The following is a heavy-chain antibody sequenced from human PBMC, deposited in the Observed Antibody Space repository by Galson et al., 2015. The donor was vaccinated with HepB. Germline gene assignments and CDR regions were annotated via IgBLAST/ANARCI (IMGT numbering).Heavy chain of an antibody. D-gene: IGHD3-10*01. CDR1: GFTFSSYS. CDR3: ARESDPYYYGSGNKGDY. J-gene: IGHJ4*02. V-gene: IGHV3-21*01. Sequence: SLRLSCAASGFTFSSYSMNWVRQAPGKGLEWVSSISSSSSYIYYADSVKGRFTISRDNAKNSLYLQMNSLRAEDTAVYYCARESDPYYYGSGNKGDYWGQGTLVTVSS. CDR2: ISSSSSYI.